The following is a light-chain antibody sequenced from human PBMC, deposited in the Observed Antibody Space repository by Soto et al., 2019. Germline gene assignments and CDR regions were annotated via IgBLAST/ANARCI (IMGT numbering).Light chain of an antibody. V-gene: IGKV3-15*01. CDR3: QQHDSSPRT. J-gene: IGKJ1*01. CDR2: GAS. Sequence: EIVMTQSPATLSVSPGERATLSCRASQSVSSNLAWYQQKPGQAPRLLIYGASTRATGIPARFSGSGSGTDFTLTINRLEPEDFAVYYCQQHDSSPRTFGQGTKVDIK. CDR1: QSVSSN.